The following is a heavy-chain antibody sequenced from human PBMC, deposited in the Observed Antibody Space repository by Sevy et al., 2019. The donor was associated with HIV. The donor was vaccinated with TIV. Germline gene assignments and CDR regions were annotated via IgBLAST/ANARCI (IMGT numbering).Heavy chain of an antibody. Sequence: SETLSLTCAVSGGSISSGGYSWSWIRQPPGKGLEWIGYIYHSGSTYYNPSLKSRVTISVDRSKNQFSLKLSSVTAADTAVYYCARDKGDFGYSDYWGQGTLVTVSS. CDR1: GGSISSGGYS. D-gene: IGHD2-21*01. CDR3: ARDKGDFGYSDY. V-gene: IGHV4-30-2*01. CDR2: IYHSGST. J-gene: IGHJ4*02.